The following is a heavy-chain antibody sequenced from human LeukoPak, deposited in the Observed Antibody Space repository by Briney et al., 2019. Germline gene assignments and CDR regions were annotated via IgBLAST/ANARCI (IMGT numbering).Heavy chain of an antibody. CDR3: ARDQGDYYFDY. D-gene: IGHD2-21*02. CDR1: GGTFSSYT. V-gene: IGHV1-69*10. Sequence: ASVKVSCKASGGTFSSYTISWVRQAPGQGLEWMGGIIPILGIANYAQKFQGRVTITADKSTSTAYMELSSLRSEDTAVYYCARDQGDYYFDYWGQGTLVTVSS. J-gene: IGHJ4*02. CDR2: IIPILGIA.